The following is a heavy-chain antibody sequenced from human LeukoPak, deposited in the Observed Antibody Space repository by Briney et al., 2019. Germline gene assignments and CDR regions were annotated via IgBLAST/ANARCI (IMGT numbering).Heavy chain of an antibody. D-gene: IGHD4-17*01. J-gene: IGHJ4*02. CDR3: ITEPHDYGDFTFGY. CDR2: ISSKSDGGTT. Sequence: GGSLRLSCSASDLSFKNVWMSWVRQAPGKGLEWVGRISSKSDGGTTDYAAPVKGRFTISRDDSTNTLSLQMSSLKAEDTALYFCITEPHDYGDFTFGYSGQGTLVTVSS. V-gene: IGHV3-15*01. CDR1: DLSFKNVW.